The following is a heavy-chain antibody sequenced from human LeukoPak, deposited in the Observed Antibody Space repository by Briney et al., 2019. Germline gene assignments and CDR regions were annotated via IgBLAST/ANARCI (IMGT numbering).Heavy chain of an antibody. Sequence: PSETLSLTCTVSGDSISSSYYYWGWIRQPPGKGLEWIGTIYYSGSTYHNPSLKSRVTISVDTSKNQFSLKLSSVTVLDTAVYYCARIRNVIVVDPPYWYFDLWGRGTLVTVSS. D-gene: IGHD3-22*01. CDR1: GDSISSSYYY. V-gene: IGHV4-39*07. CDR3: ARIRNVIVVDPPYWYFDL. J-gene: IGHJ2*01. CDR2: IYYSGST.